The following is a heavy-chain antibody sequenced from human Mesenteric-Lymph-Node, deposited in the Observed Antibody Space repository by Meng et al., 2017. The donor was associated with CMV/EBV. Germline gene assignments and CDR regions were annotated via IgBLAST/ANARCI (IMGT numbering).Heavy chain of an antibody. CDR3: ARLQCGGGDCYRYYYYYYGMDV. D-gene: IGHD2-21*01. CDR2: IYYSGST. CDR1: GGSVSSGSYY. J-gene: IGHJ6*02. Sequence: SETLSLTCTVSGGSVSSGSYYWSWIRQPPGKGLEWIGYIYYSGSTNYNPSLKSRVTISVDTSKNQFSLKLSSVTAADTAVYYCARLQCGGGDCYRYYYYYYGMDVWGQGTTVTVSS. V-gene: IGHV4-61*01.